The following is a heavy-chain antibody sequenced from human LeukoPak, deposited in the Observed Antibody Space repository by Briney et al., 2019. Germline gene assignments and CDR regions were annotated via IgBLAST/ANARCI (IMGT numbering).Heavy chain of an antibody. CDR3: AKGGWEESSSSWRFFDY. Sequence: PGGSLRLTCAASGFGFSGYGMYWVRQAPGEGLDWVAFIHYDGTKKYYADSVKGRFTISRDNSKNTLYLQMNSLRAEDTAVYYCAKGGWEESSSSWRFFDYWGQGTLVTVSS. D-gene: IGHD6-6*01. CDR2: IHYDGTKK. J-gene: IGHJ4*02. V-gene: IGHV3-30*02. CDR1: GFGFSGYG.